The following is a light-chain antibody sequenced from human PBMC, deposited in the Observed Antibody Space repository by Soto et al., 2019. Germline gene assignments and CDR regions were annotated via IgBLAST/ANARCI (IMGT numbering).Light chain of an antibody. CDR2: AAS. Sequence: AIRMTQSPSSLSASTGDRVTITCRASQGISSYLAWYQQKPGKAPKLLIYAASTLQSGVPSRFSSSVSGTDFTLTISCLQSEDFATYYYQQYYSYPFAFGPGTKVDIK. J-gene: IGKJ3*01. V-gene: IGKV1-8*01. CDR1: QGISSY. CDR3: QQYYSYPFA.